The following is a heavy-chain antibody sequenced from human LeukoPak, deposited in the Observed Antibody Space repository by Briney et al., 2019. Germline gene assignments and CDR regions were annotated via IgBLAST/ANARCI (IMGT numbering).Heavy chain of an antibody. CDR2: INHTGST. J-gene: IGHJ4*02. V-gene: IGHV4-34*01. CDR3: AREDSGSYD. D-gene: IGHD1-26*01. Sequence: SETLSLTCAVYGVSFSGYYWSWIRQPPGKGLEWIGEINHTGSTNYNPSLKSRVTISVDTSKNQFSLKMSSVTAADTAVYYCAREDSGSYDWGQGTLVTVSS. CDR1: GVSFSGYY.